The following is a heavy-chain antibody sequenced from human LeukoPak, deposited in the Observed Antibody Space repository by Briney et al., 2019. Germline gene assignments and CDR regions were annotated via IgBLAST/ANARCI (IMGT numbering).Heavy chain of an antibody. Sequence: PSETLSLTCTVSGGSISSYYWSWIRQPAGKGLEWIGRIYTSGSTNYNPSLKSRVTMSVDTSKNQFSLKLSSVTAADTAVYYCARSPLSFSGGAFDIWGQGTTVTVSS. V-gene: IGHV4-4*07. D-gene: IGHD6-19*01. J-gene: IGHJ3*02. CDR2: IYTSGST. CDR3: ARSPLSFSGGAFDI. CDR1: GGSISSYY.